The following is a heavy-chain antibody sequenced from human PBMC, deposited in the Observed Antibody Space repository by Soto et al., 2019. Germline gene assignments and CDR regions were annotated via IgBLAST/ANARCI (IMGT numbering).Heavy chain of an antibody. CDR3: ARGTVVTHFDY. J-gene: IGHJ4*02. Sequence: QVQLVQSGAEEKKPGASVKVSCKAFGYTFTSYAMHWVRQAPGQRLEWMGWINAGNGNTKYSQKFQGRGTITRDTSASTAYMELSSLRSEDTAVYYCARGTVVTHFDYWGQGTLVTVSS. CDR2: INAGNGNT. CDR1: GYTFTSYA. D-gene: IGHD2-15*01. V-gene: IGHV1-3*05.